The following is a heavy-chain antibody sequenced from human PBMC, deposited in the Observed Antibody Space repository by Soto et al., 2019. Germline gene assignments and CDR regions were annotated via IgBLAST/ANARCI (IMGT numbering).Heavy chain of an antibody. Sequence: QVQLQESGPGLVKPSETLSLTCTVSGGSISSYYWSWIRQPPGKGLEWIGYIYYSGSTNYNPSLKSRVTISVDTSKNQFYLKLSSVTAADTAMYYCAREGDYGDYLAPFDPWGQGTLVTVSS. J-gene: IGHJ5*02. CDR1: GGSISSYY. D-gene: IGHD4-17*01. CDR2: IYYSGST. V-gene: IGHV4-59*01. CDR3: AREGDYGDYLAPFDP.